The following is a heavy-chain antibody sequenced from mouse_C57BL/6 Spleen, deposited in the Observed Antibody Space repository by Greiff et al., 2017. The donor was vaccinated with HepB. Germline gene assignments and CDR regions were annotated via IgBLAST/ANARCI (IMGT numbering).Heavy chain of an antibody. J-gene: IGHJ2*01. Sequence: QVQLKESGAELVRPGASVTLSCKASGYTFTDYEMHWVKQTPVHGLEWIGAIDPETGGTAYNQKFKGKAILTADKSSSTAYMELRSLTSEDSAVYYCTRGFLGGFDYWGQGTTLTVSS. CDR2: IDPETGGT. CDR1: GYTFTDYE. CDR3: TRGFLGGFDY. V-gene: IGHV1-15*01.